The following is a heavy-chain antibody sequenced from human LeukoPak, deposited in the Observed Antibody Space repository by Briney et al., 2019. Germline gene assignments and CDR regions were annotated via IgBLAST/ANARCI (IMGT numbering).Heavy chain of an antibody. CDR1: GCSFTSYW. Sequence: GGALQISCKGSGCSFTSYWIGWGRRLPGKGLEWMGIIYPGDSDTRYSPSFQGQVTISADKSISTAYLQWSSLKASDTAMYYCARQSSSGSYNWFDPWGQGTLVTVSS. D-gene: IGHD6-6*01. CDR2: IYPGDSDT. J-gene: IGHJ5*02. V-gene: IGHV5-51*01. CDR3: ARQSSSGSYNWFDP.